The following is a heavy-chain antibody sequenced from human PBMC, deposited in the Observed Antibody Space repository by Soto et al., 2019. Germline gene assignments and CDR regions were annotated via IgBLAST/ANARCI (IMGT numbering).Heavy chain of an antibody. V-gene: IGHV1-69*08. CDR3: ARDDLTWYFDL. J-gene: IGHJ2*01. CDR2: IIPILGIA. CDR1: GGTFSSYT. Sequence: QVQLVQSGAEVKKPGSSVKVSCKASGGTFSSYTISWVRQAPGQGLEWMGRIIPILGIANYAQKFQGRVTITADKATSTAYMELSSLRSEDTAVYYCARDDLTWYFDLWGRGTLVTVSS.